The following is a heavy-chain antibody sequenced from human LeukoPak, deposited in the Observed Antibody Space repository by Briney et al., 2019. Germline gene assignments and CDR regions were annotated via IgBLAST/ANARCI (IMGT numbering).Heavy chain of an antibody. CDR3: ARARWQLVPYFDS. V-gene: IGHV1-2*02. J-gene: IGHJ4*02. CDR2: INPNSGGT. CDR1: GYTFTDYY. D-gene: IGHD5-24*01. Sequence: GASVKVSCKASGYTFTDYYMHWVRQAPGQGLEWMGWINPNSGGTNFAQKFQGRVAMTRDTSISTAYLELGSLRSDDTAVYFCARARWQLVPYFDSWGQRTLVTLSS.